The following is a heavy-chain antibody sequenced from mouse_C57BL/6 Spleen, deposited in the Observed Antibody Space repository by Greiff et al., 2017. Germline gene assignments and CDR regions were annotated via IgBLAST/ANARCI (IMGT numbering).Heavy chain of an antibody. CDR2: IYPGSGST. CDR3: ARRGESLDY. CDR1: GYTFTSYW. J-gene: IGHJ2*01. V-gene: IGHV1-55*01. Sequence: QVQLKQPGAELVKPGASVKMSCKASGYTFTSYWITWVKQRPGQGLEWIGDIYPGSGSTNYNEKFKSKATLTVDTSSSTAYMQLGSLTSEDSAVYYCARRGESLDYWGQGTTLTVSS.